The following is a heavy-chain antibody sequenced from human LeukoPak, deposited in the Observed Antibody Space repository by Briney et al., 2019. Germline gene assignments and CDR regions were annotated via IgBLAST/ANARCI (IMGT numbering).Heavy chain of an antibody. J-gene: IGHJ5*02. V-gene: IGHV4-39*01. D-gene: IGHD3-10*01. CDR2: IYYSGST. Sequence: SETLSLTCTVSGGSISSSSYYWGWIRQPPGKGLEWIGSIYYSGSTYYNPSLKSRVTISVDTPKNQFSLKLSSVTAADTAVYYCARRGWRYYGSGSPQNWFDPWGQGTLVTVSS. CDR1: GGSISSSSYY. CDR3: ARRGWRYYGSGSPQNWFDP.